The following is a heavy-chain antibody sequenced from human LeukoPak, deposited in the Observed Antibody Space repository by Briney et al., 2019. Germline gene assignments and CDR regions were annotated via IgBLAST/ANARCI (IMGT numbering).Heavy chain of an antibody. V-gene: IGHV3-23*01. CDR3: AKAPVASCRGAFCYPFDY. CDR1: GFTFSSYG. Sequence: GGSLRLSCAASGFTFSSYGMHWVRQAPGKGLEWVSAMSSSDDGRYYAASVRGRFTISRDTSRSTLYLQMNSLRAEDAAVYYCAKAPVASCRGAFCYPFDYWGQGTLVTVSS. CDR2: MSSSDDGR. D-gene: IGHD2-15*01. J-gene: IGHJ4*02.